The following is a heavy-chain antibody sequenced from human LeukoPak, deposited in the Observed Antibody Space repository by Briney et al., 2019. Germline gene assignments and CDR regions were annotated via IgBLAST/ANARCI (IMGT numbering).Heavy chain of an antibody. V-gene: IGHV3-30-3*01. CDR2: ISYDGSNK. CDR3: ARDIAVASNAFDI. J-gene: IGHJ3*02. D-gene: IGHD6-19*01. CDR1: GFTFSSYA. Sequence: PGGSLRLSGAASGFTFSSYAMHWVRQAPGKGLEWVAVISYDGSNKYYADSVKGRFTISRDNSKNTLYLQMNSLRAEDTAVYYCARDIAVASNAFDIWGQGTMVTVSS.